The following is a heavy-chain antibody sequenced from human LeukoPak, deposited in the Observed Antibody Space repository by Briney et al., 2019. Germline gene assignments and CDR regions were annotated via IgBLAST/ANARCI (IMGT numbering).Heavy chain of an antibody. CDR2: ISSSGSTI. Sequence: GGSLRLSCAASGFTFSSYGMHWIRQAPGKGLEWVSYISSSGSTIYYADSVKGRFTISRDNAKNSLYLQMNSLRAEDTAVYYCARDPSVNSGYQTPARPYYFDYWGQGTLVTVSS. CDR1: GFTFSSYG. J-gene: IGHJ4*02. V-gene: IGHV3-48*04. D-gene: IGHD3-22*01. CDR3: ARDPSVNSGYQTPARPYYFDY.